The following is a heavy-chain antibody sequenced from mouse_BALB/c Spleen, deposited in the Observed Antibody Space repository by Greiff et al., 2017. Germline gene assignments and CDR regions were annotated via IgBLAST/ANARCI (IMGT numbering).Heavy chain of an antibody. CDR1: GYAFTNYL. J-gene: IGHJ2*01. V-gene: IGHV1-54*01. Sequence: VQLQQSGAELVRPGTSVKVSCKASGYAFTNYLIEWVKQRPGQGLEWIGVINPGSGGTNYNEKFKGKATLTADKSSSTAYMQLSSLTSDDSAVYSCAREGTTVVATGYFDYWGQGTTLTVSS. D-gene: IGHD1-1*01. CDR2: INPGSGGT. CDR3: AREGTTVVATGYFDY.